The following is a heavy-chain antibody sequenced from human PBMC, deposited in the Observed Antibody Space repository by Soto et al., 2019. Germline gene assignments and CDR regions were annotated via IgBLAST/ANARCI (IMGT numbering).Heavy chain of an antibody. CDR3: ARDCEWSGRGYNWFDP. V-gene: IGHV1-3*01. CDR2: INAGNGNT. D-gene: IGHD3-3*01. CDR1: GYTFTSYA. Sequence: QVQLVQSGAEVKKPGASVKVSCKASGYTFTSYAMHCVRQAPGQRLEWMGWINAGNGNTKYSQKFQGRVTITADKSTSTSYMELSSLRSEDTAVYYCARDCEWSGRGYNWFDPWGQGTLVTVSS. J-gene: IGHJ5*02.